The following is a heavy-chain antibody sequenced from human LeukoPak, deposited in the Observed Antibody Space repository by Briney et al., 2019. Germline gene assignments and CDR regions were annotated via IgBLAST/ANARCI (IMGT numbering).Heavy chain of an antibody. CDR3: ARVQSGSDAFDI. CDR2: IYSGGST. J-gene: IGHJ3*02. V-gene: IGHV3-53*05. Sequence: PGGSLRLSCAASGFTVSSNYMSWVRQAPGKGLEWVSVIYSGGSTYYADSVKGRFTISRDNSKNTLYLQMNSLRVEDTATYFCARVQSGSDAFDIWGQGTMVTVSS. CDR1: GFTVSSNY. D-gene: IGHD2-15*01.